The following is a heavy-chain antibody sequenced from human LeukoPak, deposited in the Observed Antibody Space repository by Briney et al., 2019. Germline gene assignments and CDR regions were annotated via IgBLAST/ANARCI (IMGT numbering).Heavy chain of an antibody. Sequence: GGSLRLSCAASGFTFSNFAMNWVRQAPGKGLEWVANIKQDGSEKYYVDSVKGRFTISRDNAKNSLYLQMTSLRVEDTAVYYCARGHHGLEFWGRGTTVTVSS. CDR2: IKQDGSEK. J-gene: IGHJ6*02. V-gene: IGHV3-7*01. CDR1: GFTFSNFA. CDR3: ARGHHGLEF.